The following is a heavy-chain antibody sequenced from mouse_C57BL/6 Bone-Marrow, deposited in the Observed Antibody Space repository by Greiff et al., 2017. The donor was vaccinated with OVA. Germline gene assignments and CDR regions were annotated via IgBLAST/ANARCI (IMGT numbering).Heavy chain of an antibody. D-gene: IGHD1-1*01. Sequence: QVQLKQSGPELVKPGASVKISCKASGYTFTAYSIHWVKQRPGQGLEWIGWIFPGSGSTYYNEKFKGKATLTVDKASSTAYMLLSSLTSADAAVYFCARENYYGSSLHWYFDVWGTGTTVTVSS. CDR3: ARENYYGSSLHWYFDV. CDR2: IFPGSGST. V-gene: IGHV1-75*01. CDR1: GYTFTAYS. J-gene: IGHJ1*03.